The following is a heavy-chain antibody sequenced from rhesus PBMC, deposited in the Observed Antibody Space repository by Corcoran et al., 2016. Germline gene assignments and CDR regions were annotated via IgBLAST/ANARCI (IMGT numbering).Heavy chain of an antibody. CDR3: AKGQLGGGLDS. CDR2: IDPTDYNT. J-gene: IGHJ6*01. Sequence: EVQLVQSGAEVKRPGESLKISCKTSGYSFTSFWISWARQMPGEGREWMGAIDPTDYNTRYSPSFQGQVTISSDQSISAAYLQWSSLKASDSATYNCAKGQLGGGLDSWGQGVVVIVSS. CDR1: GYSFTSFW. D-gene: IGHD3-3*01. V-gene: IGHV5-2*01.